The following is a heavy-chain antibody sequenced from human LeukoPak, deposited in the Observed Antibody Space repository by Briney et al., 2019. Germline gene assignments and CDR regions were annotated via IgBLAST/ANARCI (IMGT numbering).Heavy chain of an antibody. D-gene: IGHD6-13*01. Sequence: PGGSLRLSCAASGFTFSSYGMHWVRQAPGKGLEWVSFIRYDGIEKYYADSVKGRFTISRDNSKNTLYLQMNSLRAEDTAVYYCAKGPLYSSSWYCDYWGQGTLVTVSS. V-gene: IGHV3-30*02. J-gene: IGHJ4*02. CDR1: GFTFSSYG. CDR2: IRYDGIEK. CDR3: AKGPLYSSSWYCDY.